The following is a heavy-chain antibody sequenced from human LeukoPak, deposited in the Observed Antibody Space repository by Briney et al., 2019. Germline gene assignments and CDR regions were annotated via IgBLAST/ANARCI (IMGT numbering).Heavy chain of an antibody. CDR3: ARGFPHHYDSRGIKFDF. Sequence: KAGGSLRLSCAASGFSLSNYGMDWVRQAPGKGLEWVSSISTSSSYIFYADSVKGRFTISRDNSKNTLYLQMNSLRAEDTAVYYCARGFPHHYDSRGIKFDFWGQGILVSVSS. V-gene: IGHV3-21*01. J-gene: IGHJ4*02. D-gene: IGHD3-22*01. CDR1: GFSLSNYG. CDR2: ISTSSSYI.